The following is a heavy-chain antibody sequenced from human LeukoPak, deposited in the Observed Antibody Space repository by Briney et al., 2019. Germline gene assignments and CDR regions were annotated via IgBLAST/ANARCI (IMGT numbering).Heavy chain of an antibody. J-gene: IGHJ4*02. Sequence: ASVKVSCKASSYTFTSYGISWVRQAPGQGLEWMGWISAYNGNTNYAQKLQGRVTMTTDTSTSTAYMELRSLRSDDTAVYYCARDPMYSSGLPPDYWGQGTLVTVSS. CDR2: ISAYNGNT. CDR1: SYTFTSYG. CDR3: ARDPMYSSGLPPDY. V-gene: IGHV1-18*01. D-gene: IGHD6-19*01.